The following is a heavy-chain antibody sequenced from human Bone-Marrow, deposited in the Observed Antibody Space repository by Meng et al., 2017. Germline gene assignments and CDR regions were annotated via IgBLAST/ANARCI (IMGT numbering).Heavy chain of an antibody. V-gene: IGHV3-21*01. J-gene: IGHJ3*02. CDR1: GFTFSSYS. Sequence: GESLKISCAASGFTFSSYSMNWVRQAPGKGLEWVSSISSSSSYIYYADSVKGRFTISRDNAKNSLYLQMNSLRAEDTAVYYCAREDTYYYDSSGYYSTKHDAFDIWGQGTMVTVSS. CDR2: ISSSSSYI. D-gene: IGHD3-22*01. CDR3: AREDTYYYDSSGYYSTKHDAFDI.